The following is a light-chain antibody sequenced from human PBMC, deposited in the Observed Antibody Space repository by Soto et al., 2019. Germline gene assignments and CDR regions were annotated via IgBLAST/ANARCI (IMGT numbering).Light chain of an antibody. J-gene: IGKJ1*01. V-gene: IGKV1-5*01. CDR2: DAR. CDR3: QQYHSSRT. Sequence: DIQMTQSPSTLSASVGDRVTITCRASQYISSWLAWYQQKPGKAPKLLIYDARSLQSGVPSRFSGSVSGTEFTLTISSLQPDDFATYFCQQYHSSRTFGQGTKVDIK. CDR1: QYISSW.